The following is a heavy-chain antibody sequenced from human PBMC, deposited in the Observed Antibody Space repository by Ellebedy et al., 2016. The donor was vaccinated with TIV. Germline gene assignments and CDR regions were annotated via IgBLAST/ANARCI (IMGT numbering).Heavy chain of an antibody. Sequence: GESLKISCADSGFTFSRCAMTWVRQAPGKGLEWVARILQDGNGKYYVDSVKGRFTISRDNARYSVYLQMSSLRAEDTAMYYCARDDYFGSGRVWSPIDLWGQGTLVTVSS. J-gene: IGHJ1*01. CDR2: ILQDGNGK. CDR3: ARDDYFGSGRVWSPIDL. D-gene: IGHD3-10*01. V-gene: IGHV3-7*01. CDR1: GFTFSRCA.